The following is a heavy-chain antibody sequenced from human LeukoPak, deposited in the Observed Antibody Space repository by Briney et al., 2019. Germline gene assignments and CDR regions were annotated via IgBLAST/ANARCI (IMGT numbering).Heavy chain of an antibody. CDR3: TTITVAAAFDY. J-gene: IGHJ4*02. CDR1: GFTSGFTFSDYE. Sequence: GGSLRLSCAVSGFTSGFTFSDYEMNWVRQAPGKGLEWVSYISSSGSTKYYADSVKGRFTISRDNAKNSLYLQMNSLGAEDTAVYYCTTITVAAAFDYWGQGTLVTVSS. CDR2: ISSSGSTK. V-gene: IGHV3-48*03. D-gene: IGHD6-19*01.